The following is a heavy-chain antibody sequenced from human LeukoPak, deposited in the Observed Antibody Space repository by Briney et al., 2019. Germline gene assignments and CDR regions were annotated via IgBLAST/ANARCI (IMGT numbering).Heavy chain of an antibody. V-gene: IGHV3-30*03. CDR1: GFTFSSYN. D-gene: IGHD4-11*01. J-gene: IGHJ6*02. CDR2: ISYDGKHK. Sequence: GGSLRLSCAASGFTFSSYNMNWVRQAPGKGLEWVALISYDGKHKYYADSMKGRFTISRDNSKNTLYLQMNSLRAEDTAVYYCAREDDDSNGIDVWGHGTTVTVSS. CDR3: AREDDDSNGIDV.